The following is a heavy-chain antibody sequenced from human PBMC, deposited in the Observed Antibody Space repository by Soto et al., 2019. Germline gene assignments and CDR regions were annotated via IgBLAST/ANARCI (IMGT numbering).Heavy chain of an antibody. Sequence: QVQLVQSGAEVKKPGSSVKVSCKASGGTFSSYAISWVRQAPGQGLEWMGGIIPISGTANYAQKVQGRVTITADESTSTAYMELSSLRSEATAVYYCASSQGSSTSLEIYYYYYYGMDVWGQGTTVTVSS. J-gene: IGHJ6*02. CDR2: IIPISGTA. V-gene: IGHV1-69*01. D-gene: IGHD2-2*01. CDR1: GGTFSSYA. CDR3: ASSQGSSTSLEIYYYYYYGMDV.